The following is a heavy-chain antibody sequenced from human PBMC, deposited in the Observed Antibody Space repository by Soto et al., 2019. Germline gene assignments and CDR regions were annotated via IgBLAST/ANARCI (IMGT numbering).Heavy chain of an antibody. D-gene: IGHD6-19*01. CDR2: ITTYNGNR. CDR3: ARDAQPKGVAADGASDY. Sequence: QVQLVQSGPEVKNPGASVKVSCKASGYTFKNYGIKWVRQAPGQGLEWVCWITTYNGNRYSAEKFQGRVTMTTDTSTSTTYMELKSLTSDDTGVYYCARDAQPKGVAADGASDYWGQGTLVTVSS. J-gene: IGHJ4*02. V-gene: IGHV1-18*01. CDR1: GYTFKNYG.